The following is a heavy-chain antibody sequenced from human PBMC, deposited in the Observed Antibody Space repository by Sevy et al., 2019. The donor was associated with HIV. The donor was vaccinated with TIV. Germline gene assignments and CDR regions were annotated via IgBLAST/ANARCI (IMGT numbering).Heavy chain of an antibody. CDR1: GFTFSSYG. D-gene: IGHD6-19*01. CDR2: IWFDASNQ. V-gene: IGHV3-33*01. J-gene: IGHJ4*02. Sequence: GGSLRLSCAASGFTFSSYGMHWVRQAPGKGLEWVAVIWFDASNQYYADSVKGRFSISRDNSKNTVYLQMNSLRVDDTAVYYCARESGSDWYLDFWGQGTLVTVSS. CDR3: ARESGSDWYLDF.